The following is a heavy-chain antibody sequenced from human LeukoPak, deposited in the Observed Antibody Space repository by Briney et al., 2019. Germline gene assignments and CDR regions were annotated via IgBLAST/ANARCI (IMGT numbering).Heavy chain of an antibody. D-gene: IGHD3-10*02. V-gene: IGHV3-48*01. CDR3: AELGITMIGGV. J-gene: IGHJ6*04. Sequence: PGGSLRLSCAASGFTFSSYSMNWVRPAPGKGLEWVSYTSSSSSTIYYADPVKGRFTISRDNAKNSLYLQMNSLRAEDTAVYYCAELGITMIGGVWGKGTTVTISS. CDR1: GFTFSSYS. CDR2: TSSSSSTI.